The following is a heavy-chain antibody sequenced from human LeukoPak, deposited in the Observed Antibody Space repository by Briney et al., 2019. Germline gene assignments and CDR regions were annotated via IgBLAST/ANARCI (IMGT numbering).Heavy chain of an antibody. CDR1: GFTFSSYW. CDR3: ARDPRATGVVVAATSLDY. J-gene: IGHJ4*02. CDR2: INSDGSST. V-gene: IGHV3-74*01. Sequence: PGGSLRLSCAASGFTFSSYWMHWVRQAPGKGLVWVSRINSDGSSTSYADSVKGRFTISRNNAKNTLYLQMNSLRAEDTAVYYCARDPRATGVVVAATSLDYWGQGTLVTVSS. D-gene: IGHD2-15*01.